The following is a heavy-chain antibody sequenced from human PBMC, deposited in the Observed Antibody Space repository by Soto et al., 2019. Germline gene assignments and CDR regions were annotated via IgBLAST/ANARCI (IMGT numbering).Heavy chain of an antibody. CDR2: ISSDGSTT. Sequence: EVHLVESGGGLVQPGGSLRLSCAASGFTFSRYLMHWVRQAPGKGLVWVSLISSDGSTTNYADSVKGRFTISRDNARNTLYLQMHSLRAEDTAVYYGASRDLWIGLDYWGQGTLVTVSS. D-gene: IGHD3-3*01. V-gene: IGHV3-74*01. CDR3: ASRDLWIGLDY. CDR1: GFTFSRYL. J-gene: IGHJ4*02.